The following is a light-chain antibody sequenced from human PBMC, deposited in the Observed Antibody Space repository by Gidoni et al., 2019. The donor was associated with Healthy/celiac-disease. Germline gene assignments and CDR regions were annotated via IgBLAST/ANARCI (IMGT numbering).Light chain of an antibody. V-gene: IGLV2-14*01. CDR1: TSDVGGHNF. J-gene: IGLJ2*01. CDR2: AVS. CDR3: TSYTSGPGVV. Sequence: QSALTQHASVSGSPGPSINISCTGTTSDVGGHNFVSWYKQHPGKAPKLRIYAVSNRPSGVSNRVSGSKSGNTVSLTISGLQAEDEADYYCTSYTSGPGVVFGGGTKLTVL.